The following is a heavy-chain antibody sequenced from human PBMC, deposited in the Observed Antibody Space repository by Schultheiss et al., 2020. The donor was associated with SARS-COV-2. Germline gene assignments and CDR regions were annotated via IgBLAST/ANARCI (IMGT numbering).Heavy chain of an antibody. CDR2: IYSGGST. D-gene: IGHD1-26*01. J-gene: IGHJ4*02. CDR1: GFTVSSNY. CDR3: ARVQVGATVDY. V-gene: IGHV3-66*01. Sequence: GESLKISCAASGFTVSSNYMSWVRQAPGKGLEWVSVIYSGGSTYYADSVKGRFTISRDNSKNTLYLQMNSLRAEDTAVYYCARVQVGATVDYWGQGTLVTVSS.